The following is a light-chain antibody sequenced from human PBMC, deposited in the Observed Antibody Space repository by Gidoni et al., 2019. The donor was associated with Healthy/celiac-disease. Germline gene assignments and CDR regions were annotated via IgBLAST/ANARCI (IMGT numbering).Light chain of an antibody. CDR3: QQRSNWTTLT. Sequence: EIVLTQSLATFSLSPGERATLSCRASQSVSSYLAWYQQKPGQAHRLHIYDASNRATGIPARLSGSGSGTDFNLTISSLEPEDFAVYYCQQRSNWTTLTFGGGTKVEIK. J-gene: IGKJ4*01. CDR2: DAS. CDR1: QSVSSY. V-gene: IGKV3-11*01.